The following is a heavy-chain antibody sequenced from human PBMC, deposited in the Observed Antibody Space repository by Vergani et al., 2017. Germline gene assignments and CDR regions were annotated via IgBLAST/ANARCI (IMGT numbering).Heavy chain of an antibody. D-gene: IGHD1-14*01. CDR1: GIMFKTYG. Sequence: QLVESGGGVVQPGKSLRLSCEGSGIMFKTYGIHWVRQAPGKGLGWVAGIGYDGDDRQYLESVKGRFTVSRDNSKKMSFLEMNVLRDDDTALYYCAGEPTGTTNDAFDVWGQGTLVTVSS. CDR2: IGYDGDDR. V-gene: IGHV3-33*02. CDR3: AGEPTGTTNDAFDV. J-gene: IGHJ3*01.